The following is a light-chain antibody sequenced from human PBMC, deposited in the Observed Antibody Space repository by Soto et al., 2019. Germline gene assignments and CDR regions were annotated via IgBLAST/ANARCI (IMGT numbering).Light chain of an antibody. J-gene: IGLJ1*01. CDR2: DVS. Sequence: QSALTQPRSVSGSPGQSVTISCTGTSSDVGGYNYVSWYQQHPGKAPKPMIYDVSKRPSGVPDRFSGSKSGNTASLTISGLQAEDEADYYCCSYAGSYPYVFGTGTKLTVL. V-gene: IGLV2-11*01. CDR3: CSYAGSYPYV. CDR1: SSDVGGYNY.